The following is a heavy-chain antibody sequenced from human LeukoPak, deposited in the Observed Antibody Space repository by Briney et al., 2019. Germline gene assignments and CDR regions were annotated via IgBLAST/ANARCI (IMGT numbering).Heavy chain of an antibody. D-gene: IGHD4-17*01. Sequence: QSGGSLKLSCAASGFTFSGSAMHWVRQASGKGLEWVGRIRSKANSCATAYAASVKGRFTISRDDSKNTAYLQMNSLKTEDTAVYYCTYDYGDRRVGWYFDLWGRGTLVTVSS. J-gene: IGHJ2*01. CDR1: GFTFSGSA. CDR2: IRSKANSCAT. V-gene: IGHV3-73*01. CDR3: TYDYGDRRVGWYFDL.